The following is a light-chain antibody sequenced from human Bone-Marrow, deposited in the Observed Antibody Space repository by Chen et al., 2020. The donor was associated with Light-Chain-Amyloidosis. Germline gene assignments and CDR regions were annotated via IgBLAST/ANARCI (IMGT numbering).Light chain of an antibody. CDR3: SSYTITNTLV. J-gene: IGLJ1*01. Sequence: QSALTQPASVSGSHGQSITISCTGTSSDVGGDNHVSWYQQHPDKAPKLMIYEVTNRPSWVPDLFSGSKSDNTASLTISGLQTEDEADYFCSSYTITNTLVFGSGTRVTVL. CDR2: EVT. V-gene: IGLV2-14*01. CDR1: SSDVGGDNH.